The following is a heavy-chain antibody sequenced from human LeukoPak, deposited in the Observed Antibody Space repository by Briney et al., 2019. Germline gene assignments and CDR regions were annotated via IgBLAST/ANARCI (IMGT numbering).Heavy chain of an antibody. J-gene: IGHJ6*02. Sequence: GGSLRLSCAASGFTFSSYSMNWVRQAPGKGLEWVAVISYDGSNKYYADSVKGRFTISRDNSQNTLYLQMNSLRLEDTAVYYCGRLMGGYDSYFYGMDVWGQGTTVTVSS. CDR3: GRLMGGYDSYFYGMDV. CDR1: GFTFSSYS. CDR2: ISYDGSNK. D-gene: IGHD5-12*01. V-gene: IGHV3-30*03.